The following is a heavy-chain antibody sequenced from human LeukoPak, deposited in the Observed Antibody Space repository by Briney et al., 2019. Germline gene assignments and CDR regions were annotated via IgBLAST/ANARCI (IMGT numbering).Heavy chain of an antibody. V-gene: IGHV3-30-3*01. Sequence: GGSLRLSCAASGFTFSSYAMHWVRQAPGKGLEWVAVISYDGSNKYYADSVKGRFTISRDNSKNTLYLQMNSLRAEDTAVYYCARTYYYDSSDKCLQHWGQGTLVTVSS. CDR1: GFTFSSYA. CDR3: ARTYYYDSSDKCLQH. D-gene: IGHD3-22*01. CDR2: ISYDGSNK. J-gene: IGHJ1*01.